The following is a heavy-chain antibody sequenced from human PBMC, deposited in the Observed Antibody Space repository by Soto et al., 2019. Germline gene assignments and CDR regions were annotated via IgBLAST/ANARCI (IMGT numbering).Heavy chain of an antibody. CDR3: GRVPDR. CDR1: GGSIRSGGYS. CDR2: IYHSGST. D-gene: IGHD2-2*01. V-gene: IGHV4-30-2*01. Sequence: SETLSLTCAVSGGSIRSGGYSWSWIRQPPGKGLEWIGYIYHSGSTYYNPSLKSRVTISVDRSKNQFSLKLSSVTAADTAVYYCGRVPDRWGQGTLVTV. J-gene: IGHJ5*02.